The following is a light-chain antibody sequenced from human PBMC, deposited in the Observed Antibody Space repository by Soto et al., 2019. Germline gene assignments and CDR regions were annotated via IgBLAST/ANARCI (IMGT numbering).Light chain of an antibody. CDR3: QQDYNLPPWT. Sequence: EIVITQSQATLSSSPAERSTLSCRAIQSVSSRSLAWYQQKPGQAPRLLIYGASTRATSIPARFSGSGSGTDFTLTISSLQPEDFAVYYCQQDYNLPPWTFGQGTKVDIK. V-gene: IGKV3D-7*01. CDR2: GAS. J-gene: IGKJ1*01. CDR1: QSVSSRS.